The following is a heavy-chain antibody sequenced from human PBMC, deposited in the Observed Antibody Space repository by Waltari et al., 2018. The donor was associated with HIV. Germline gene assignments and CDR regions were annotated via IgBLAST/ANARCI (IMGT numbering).Heavy chain of an antibody. CDR2: IKGKTDGETT. Sequence: EVQLVESGGDLVKPGGSLRLSCAASGSTFTDAWINWVRQAPGMGLEWVGRIKGKTDGETTYYASPVKGRFTFSRDDSKKTVYLQMNSLKTEDTGVYYCTTGVKRGYTYGYVGYWGQGTLVTVSS. D-gene: IGHD5-18*01. J-gene: IGHJ4*02. CDR1: GSTFTDAW. V-gene: IGHV3-15*01. CDR3: TTGVKRGYTYGYVGY.